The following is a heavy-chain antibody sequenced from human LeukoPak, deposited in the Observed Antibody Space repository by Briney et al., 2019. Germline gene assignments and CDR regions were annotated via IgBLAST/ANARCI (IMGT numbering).Heavy chain of an antibody. V-gene: IGHV4-4*02. Sequence: SETLSLTCAVSGGSISSSNWWSWVRQPPGKGLEWIGEIYHSGGTNYNPSLKSRVTISVDKSKNQFSLKLSSVTAADTAVYYCARCLDVYYDSSGLDYWGQGTLVTVSS. CDR2: IYHSGGT. CDR1: GGSISSSNW. D-gene: IGHD3-22*01. CDR3: ARCLDVYYDSSGLDY. J-gene: IGHJ4*02.